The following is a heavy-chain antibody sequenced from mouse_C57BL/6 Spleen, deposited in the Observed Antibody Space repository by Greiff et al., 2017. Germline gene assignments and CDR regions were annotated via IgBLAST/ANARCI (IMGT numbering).Heavy chain of an antibody. CDR1: GFNIKDYY. J-gene: IGHJ1*03. CDR3: ALYYYGSSYGYFDV. D-gene: IGHD1-1*01. V-gene: IGHV14-2*01. CDR2: IDPEDGET. Sequence: VQLKQSGAELVKPGASVKLSCTASGFNIKDYYMPWVKQRTEQGLEWIGRIDPEDGETKYAPKFQGKDTITADTSSNTAYLQLSSLTSEDTAVYYCALYYYGSSYGYFDVWGTGTTVTVSS.